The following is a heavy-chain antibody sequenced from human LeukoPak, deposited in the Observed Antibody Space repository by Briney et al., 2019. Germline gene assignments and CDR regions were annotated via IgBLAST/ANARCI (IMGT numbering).Heavy chain of an antibody. CDR2: INPSGGST. CDR3: ARDSLGSTPDGSGSPMSY. Sequence: ASVKVSCKASGYTFTSYYMHWVRQAPGQGLEWMGIINPSGGSTSYAQKFQGRVTMTRDTSTSTVYMELSSLRSEGTAVYYCARDSLGSTPDGSGSPMSYWGQGTLVTVSS. V-gene: IGHV1-46*01. D-gene: IGHD3-10*01. CDR1: GYTFTSYY. J-gene: IGHJ4*02.